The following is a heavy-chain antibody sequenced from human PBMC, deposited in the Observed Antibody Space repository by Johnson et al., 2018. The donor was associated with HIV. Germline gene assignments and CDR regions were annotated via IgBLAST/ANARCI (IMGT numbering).Heavy chain of an antibody. D-gene: IGHD3-10*01. CDR3: AKDMVRGFWGDAFDI. V-gene: IGHV3-74*01. Sequence: VQLVESGGGVVQPGRSLRLSCAASGFTFSSYGMHWVRQAPGKGLVWVSRINRDGSTTDYADSVTGRFPISRDNAKNSLYLQMDSLRVEDTAVYYCAKDMVRGFWGDAFDIWGQGTMVTVSS. CDR1: GFTFSSYG. J-gene: IGHJ3*02. CDR2: INRDGSTT.